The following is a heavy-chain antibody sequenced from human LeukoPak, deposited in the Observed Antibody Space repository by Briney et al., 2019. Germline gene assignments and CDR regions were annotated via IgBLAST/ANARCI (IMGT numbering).Heavy chain of an antibody. CDR1: GYTFTSYW. CDR2: IYPGDSDT. Sequence: GESLKISCKGSGYTFTSYWIGWVRQMPGKGLEWIGIIYPGDSDTRYSPSFQGRVTISADKSITTAYLQWSTLKASDTAMYYCARLGYYYDSSGYYWPGDYYYYYMDVWGKGTTVTVSS. D-gene: IGHD3-22*01. J-gene: IGHJ6*03. V-gene: IGHV5-51*01. CDR3: ARLGYYYDSSGYYWPGDYYYYYMDV.